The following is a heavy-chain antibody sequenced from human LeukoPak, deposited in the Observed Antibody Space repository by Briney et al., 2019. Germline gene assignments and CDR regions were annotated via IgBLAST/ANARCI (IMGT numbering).Heavy chain of an antibody. J-gene: IGHJ3*01. CDR1: GFTFSSYA. V-gene: IGHV3-21*05. Sequence: PGGSLRLSCAASGFTFSSYAMNWVRQAPGTGLEWVSYISPSSTLIYYADSVKGRFTISRDNAKNSLYLQMNSLRAEDTAVYYCAAPVVVTATDAFDVWGQGTMLTVSS. CDR3: AAPVVVTATDAFDV. D-gene: IGHD2-21*02. CDR2: ISPSSTLI.